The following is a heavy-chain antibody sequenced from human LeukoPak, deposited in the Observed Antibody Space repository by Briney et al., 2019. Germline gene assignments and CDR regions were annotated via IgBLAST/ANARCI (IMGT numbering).Heavy chain of an antibody. D-gene: IGHD2-2*01. V-gene: IGHV1-69*13. CDR1: GGTFSTYA. Sequence: ASVKVSCKASGGTFSTYAISWVRQAPGQGLEWMGGIIPIFGTANYAQKFQGRVTITADESTSTAYMELSSLRSEDTAVYYCASNIVVVPAAIDYSYYYYMDVWGKGTTVTVSS. CDR2: IIPIFGTA. CDR3: ASNIVVVPAAIDYSYYYYMDV. J-gene: IGHJ6*03.